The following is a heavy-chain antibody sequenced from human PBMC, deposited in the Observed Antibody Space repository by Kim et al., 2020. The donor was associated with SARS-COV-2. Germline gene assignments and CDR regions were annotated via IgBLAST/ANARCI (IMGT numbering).Heavy chain of an antibody. D-gene: IGHD3-10*01. CDR3: ARDLSRGSGSYANWFDP. V-gene: IGHV1-3*01. Sequence: ASVKVSCKASGYTFTSYAMHWVRQAPGQRLEWMGWINAGNGNTKYSQKFQGRVTITRDTSASTAYMELSSLRSEDTAVYYCARDLSRGSGSYANWFDPWGQGTLVTVSS. J-gene: IGHJ5*02. CDR1: GYTFTSYA. CDR2: INAGNGNT.